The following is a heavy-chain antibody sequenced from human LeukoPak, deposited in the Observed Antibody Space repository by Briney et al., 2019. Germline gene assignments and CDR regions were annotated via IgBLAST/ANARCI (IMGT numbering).Heavy chain of an antibody. Sequence: PGGSLRLSCAASGFTFSDYWMTWLRQAPGKGLEWVAHIERDGTEKYYVDSVQGRFTTSRDNAKKSMYLQMNSLRAEDTAVYYCATWNSGWEFDNWGQGTLVSVSS. CDR3: ATWNSGWEFDN. J-gene: IGHJ4*02. V-gene: IGHV3-7*05. D-gene: IGHD6-19*01. CDR1: GFTFSDYW. CDR2: IERDGTEK.